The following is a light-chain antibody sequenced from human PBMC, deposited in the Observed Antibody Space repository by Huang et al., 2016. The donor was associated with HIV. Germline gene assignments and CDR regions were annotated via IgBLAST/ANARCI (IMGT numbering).Light chain of an antibody. CDR1: QSLLSASNSQNY. CDR2: WAS. V-gene: IGKV4-1*01. Sequence: IVMTQSPDSLAVSLGERATIKCKSSQSLLSASNSQNYFAWYQQKVGQPPKLLIYWASTRAPGVPARFSGSGSGPDFSLTIANLQAEDVAIYYCQQYYTTPRTFGPGTKVEIK. J-gene: IGKJ3*01. CDR3: QQYYTTPRT.